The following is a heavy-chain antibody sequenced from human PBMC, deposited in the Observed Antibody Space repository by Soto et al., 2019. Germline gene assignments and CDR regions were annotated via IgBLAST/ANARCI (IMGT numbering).Heavy chain of an antibody. D-gene: IGHD3-3*01. J-gene: IGHJ5*02. CDR1: GGSFSGYY. Sequence: SETLSLTCAVYGGSFSGYYWSWIRQPPGKGLEWIGEINHSGSTNYNPSLKSRVTISVDTSKNQFSLKLSSVTAADTAVYYCARGLTIFGALVTWFDPWGQGTLVTVSS. CDR3: ARGLTIFGALVTWFDP. V-gene: IGHV4-34*01. CDR2: INHSGST.